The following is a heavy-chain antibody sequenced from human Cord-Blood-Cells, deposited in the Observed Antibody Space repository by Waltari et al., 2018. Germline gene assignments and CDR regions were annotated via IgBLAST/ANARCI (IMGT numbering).Heavy chain of an antibody. CDR3: AKDSERKKPPTRKWELPSFDY. D-gene: IGHD1-26*01. CDR2: ISGSGGST. Sequence: EVQLLESGGGLVQPGGSLRLSCAASGFTFSSYAMSWVRQAPGKGLEWVSAISGSGGSTYYADAVKGRFTISRDNSKNTLYLQMNSLRAEDTAVYYCAKDSERKKPPTRKWELPSFDYWGQGTLVTVSS. CDR1: GFTFSSYA. J-gene: IGHJ4*02. V-gene: IGHV3-23*01.